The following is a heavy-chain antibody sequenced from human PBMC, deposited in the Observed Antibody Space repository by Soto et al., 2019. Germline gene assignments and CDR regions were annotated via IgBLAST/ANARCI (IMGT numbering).Heavy chain of an antibody. J-gene: IGHJ6*02. CDR2: ISAYNGNT. D-gene: IGHD7-27*01. CDR1: GYTFSSYG. V-gene: IGHV1-18*01. CDR3: ARSGAYSYYYGMDV. Sequence: QVQLVQSGAEVKKPGASVKVSCKASGYTFSSYGISWVRQAPGQGLEWMGWISAYNGNTNYAQKIQDRVTMTTDTSATTAYMELRSLRSDDTAVYYCARSGAYSYYYGMDVWGQGTTVTVSS.